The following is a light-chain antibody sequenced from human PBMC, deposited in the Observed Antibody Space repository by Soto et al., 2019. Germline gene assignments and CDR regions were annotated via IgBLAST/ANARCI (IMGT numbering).Light chain of an antibody. V-gene: IGKV4-1*01. CDR3: QQYYSTPQT. CDR1: QSVLYSSNNKNY. J-gene: IGKJ1*01. CDR2: WAS. Sequence: DIVMTQSSDSLAVSLGERATINCKSSQSVLYSSNNKNYLAWYQQKPGQPPKLLIYWASTRESGVPDRFSGSGSGTDFTLTISSLRAEDVAVYYCQQYYSTPQTFGQGTKVEIK.